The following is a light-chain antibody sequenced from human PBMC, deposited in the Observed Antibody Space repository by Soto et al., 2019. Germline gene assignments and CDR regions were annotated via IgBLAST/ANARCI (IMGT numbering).Light chain of an antibody. J-gene: IGLJ1*01. CDR2: EVS. Sequence: QSVLTQPASVSGSPGQSITISCTGTSSDVGGYNYVSWYQQHPGKAPKLMIYEVSNRPSGVSNRFSGSKSGNTASLTISGLQAEDEADYYCSSYTSSSTPDVFGTGTTLTVL. V-gene: IGLV2-14*01. CDR3: SSYTSSSTPDV. CDR1: SSDVGGYNY.